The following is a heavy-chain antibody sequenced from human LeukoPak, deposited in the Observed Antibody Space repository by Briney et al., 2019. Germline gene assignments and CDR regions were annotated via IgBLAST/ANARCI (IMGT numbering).Heavy chain of an antibody. J-gene: IGHJ4*02. CDR1: GFTLSDRY. CDR3: ATGSQIREADY. V-gene: IGHV3-11*01. D-gene: IGHD3-10*01. CDR2: ISGSGSDI. Sequence: PGGSLRLSCAASGFTLSDRYMAWIRQAPGKGLEWLSYISGSGSDINYADSVKGRFTISRDNAKNSLYLQMNSLRAEDTAVYYCATGSQIREADYWGQGTLVTVSS.